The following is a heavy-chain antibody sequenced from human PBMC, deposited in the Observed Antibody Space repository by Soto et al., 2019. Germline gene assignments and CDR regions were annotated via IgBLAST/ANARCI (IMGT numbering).Heavy chain of an antibody. Sequence: QVQLVQSGAELKKPGASVKVSCKASGYTFSNYDMNWVRQATGQGPEWIGWVNPNNGDTGYAQKFQGRVTLTTDISTTTAYIELTSLRSEDMAIYYCAKVSRKGSAIDFDYWGQGTLITVSS. CDR3: AKVSRKGSAIDFDY. CDR2: VNPNNGDT. D-gene: IGHD3-10*01. V-gene: IGHV1-8*01. CDR1: GYTFSNYD. J-gene: IGHJ4*02.